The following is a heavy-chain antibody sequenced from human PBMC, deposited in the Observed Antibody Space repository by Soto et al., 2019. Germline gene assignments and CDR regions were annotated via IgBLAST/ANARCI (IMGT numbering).Heavy chain of an antibody. CDR1: GGSIGSGGYY. CDR3: ARSQGGYGWFDP. Sequence: SETLSLTCTVSGGSIGSGGYYWSWIRQHPEKGLDYIGYFYDSGSTDYNPSLKGRVTISVDTSKNQFSLVLRSVTDADTAVYYCARSQGGYGWFDPWGQGTLVTVSS. V-gene: IGHV4-31*03. J-gene: IGHJ5*02. CDR2: FYDSGST. D-gene: IGHD5-12*01.